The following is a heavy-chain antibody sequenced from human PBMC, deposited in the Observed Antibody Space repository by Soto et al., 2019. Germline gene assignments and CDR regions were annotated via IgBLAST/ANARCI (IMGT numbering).Heavy chain of an antibody. Sequence: ASVKVSCKASGYTFTSYGISWVRQAPGQGLEWMGWISAYNGNTNYAQKLQGRVTMTTDTSTSTAYMELRSLRSDDTAVYYCARDRWRGCSGGSCYQPYWGQGTLVTVSS. CDR1: GYTFTSYG. V-gene: IGHV1-18*01. CDR2: ISAYNGNT. D-gene: IGHD2-15*01. CDR3: ARDRWRGCSGGSCYQPY. J-gene: IGHJ4*02.